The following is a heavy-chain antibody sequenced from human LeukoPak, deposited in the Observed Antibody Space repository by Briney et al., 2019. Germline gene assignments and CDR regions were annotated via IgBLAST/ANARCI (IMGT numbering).Heavy chain of an antibody. V-gene: IGHV3-30*03. Sequence: GGSLRLSCAGSGVTFSSYGMHWVRQAPGKGLEWVALISSDGSDKLYGDSVKGRFTISRDDSKSTLYLQMNSLRAEDTAVYYCTTKVIRGNSGDDYDDWGQGTLVTVSS. J-gene: IGHJ4*02. CDR2: ISSDGSDK. CDR1: GVTFSSYG. CDR3: TTKVIRGNSGDDYDD. D-gene: IGHD5-12*01.